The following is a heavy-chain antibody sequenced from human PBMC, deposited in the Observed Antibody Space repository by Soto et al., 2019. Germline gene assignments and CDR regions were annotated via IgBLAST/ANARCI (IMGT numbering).Heavy chain of an antibody. Sequence: EVQLVESGGGLVKPGGSLRLSCAASGFTFSSYSMNWVRQAPGKGLEWVSSISSSSSYIYYADSVKGRFNISRDNAKNSLYLQMNSLRAEDTAVYYCARASKEVFDYWGQGTLVTVSS. J-gene: IGHJ4*02. V-gene: IGHV3-21*01. CDR2: ISSSSSYI. CDR3: ARASKEVFDY. CDR1: GFTFSSYS.